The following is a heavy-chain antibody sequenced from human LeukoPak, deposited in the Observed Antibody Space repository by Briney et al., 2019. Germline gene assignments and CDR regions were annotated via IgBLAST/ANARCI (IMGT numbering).Heavy chain of an antibody. V-gene: IGHV3-74*03. CDR2: INSDGSSI. J-gene: IGHJ4*02. CDR1: GFTFSSYW. D-gene: IGHD5-12*01. CDR3: AREGRVSGYDFDC. Sequence: GGSLRLSCAASGFTFSSYWMHWVRQAPGKGLVRVSRINSDGSSITYADSVKGRFTISRDNAKNTLYLQMNSLRVEDTAVYYCAREGRVSGYDFDCWGQGTLVTVSS.